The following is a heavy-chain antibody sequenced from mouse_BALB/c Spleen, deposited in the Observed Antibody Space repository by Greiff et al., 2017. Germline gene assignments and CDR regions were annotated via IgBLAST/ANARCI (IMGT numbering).Heavy chain of an antibody. J-gene: IGHJ3*01. CDR3: VRHGSNWDVGFAY. V-gene: IGHV10-1*02. CDR2: IRSKSNNYAT. Sequence: EVQLVESGGGLVQPKGSLKLSCAASGFTFNTYAMNWVRQAPGKGLEWVARIRSKSNNYATYYADSVKDRFTISRDDSQSMLYLQMNNLKTEDTAMYYCVRHGSNWDVGFAYWGQGTLVTVSA. CDR1: GFTFNTYA. D-gene: IGHD4-1*01.